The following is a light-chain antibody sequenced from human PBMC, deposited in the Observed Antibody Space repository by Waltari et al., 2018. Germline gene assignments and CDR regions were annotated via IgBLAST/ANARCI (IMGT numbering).Light chain of an antibody. J-gene: IGLJ3*02. CDR2: DDS. Sequence: SIMLSQPPSMSVAPGQTARITCGGNNIESESVHWYQQKPGQAPLVVLYDDSAPPSGITRRFSGANSGNNATLTISRVEAGDEADYYCKLWDTSNDRVVFGGGT. CDR1: NIESES. CDR3: KLWDTSNDRVV. V-gene: IGLV3-21*02.